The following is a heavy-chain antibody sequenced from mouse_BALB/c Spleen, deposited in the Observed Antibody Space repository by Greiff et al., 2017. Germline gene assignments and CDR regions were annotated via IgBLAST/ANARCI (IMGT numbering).Heavy chain of an antibody. CDR1: GFTFSSYG. CDR2: ISSGGSYT. D-gene: IGHD2-3*01. J-gene: IGHJ3*01. Sequence: EVQVVESGGDLVKPGGSLKLSCAASGFTFSSYGMSWVRQTPDKRLEWVATISSGGSYTYYPDSVKGRFTISRDNAKNTLYLQMSSLKSEDTAMYYCARRDGYRQGAYWGQGTLVTVSA. CDR3: ARRDGYRQGAY. V-gene: IGHV5-6*01.